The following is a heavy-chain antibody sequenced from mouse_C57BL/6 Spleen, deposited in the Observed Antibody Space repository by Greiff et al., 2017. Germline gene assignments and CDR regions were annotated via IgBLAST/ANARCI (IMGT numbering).Heavy chain of an antibody. D-gene: IGHD3-2*02. Sequence: VKLQESGAELMKPGASVKLSCKATGYTFTGYWIEWVKQRPGHGLEWIGEILPGSGSTNSKEKAKGKGTFTADTASNTAYMQHSSLTTEDSAIYYCAKGGPTAQATAMDYWGQGTSVTVSS. CDR2: ILPGSGST. J-gene: IGHJ4*01. V-gene: IGHV1-9*01. CDR1: GYTFTGYW. CDR3: AKGGPTAQATAMDY.